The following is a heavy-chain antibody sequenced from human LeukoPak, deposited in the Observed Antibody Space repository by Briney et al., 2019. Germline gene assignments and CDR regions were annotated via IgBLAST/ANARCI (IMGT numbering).Heavy chain of an antibody. J-gene: IGHJ4*02. D-gene: IGHD1-20*01. CDR2: ISSSSSTI. CDR1: GFTFSSYS. CDR3: ARGPIRVHNWNREQFDY. V-gene: IGHV3-48*01. Sequence: AGGSLRLSCAASGFTFSSYSMNWVRQAPGKGLEWVSSISSSSSTIYYADTVKGRFNISRDNAKNSLYLQMNSLRAGDTAVYYCARGPIRVHNWNREQFDYWGQGTLVTVSS.